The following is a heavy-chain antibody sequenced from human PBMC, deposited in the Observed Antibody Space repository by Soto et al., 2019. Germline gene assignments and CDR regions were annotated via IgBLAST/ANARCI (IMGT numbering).Heavy chain of an antibody. CDR3: ARQGFGALHGLVAV. D-gene: IGHD3-10*01. Sequence: QVPLQESGPGLVKPSETLSLSCTVSGGSISNYYWSWFRQTPGKGLEWIGYVHDSWGSNYNPSLKSRVAIALDTSKIQFSLKLTSVTATATAVYYCARQGFGALHGLVAVWGQGTTVTVSS. CDR2: VHDSWGS. CDR1: GGSISNYY. J-gene: IGHJ6*02. V-gene: IGHV4-59*08.